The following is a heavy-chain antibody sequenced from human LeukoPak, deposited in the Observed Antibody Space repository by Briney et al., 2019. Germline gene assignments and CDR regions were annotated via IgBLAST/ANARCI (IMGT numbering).Heavy chain of an antibody. V-gene: IGHV4-59*08. Sequence: SETLSLTCTVSGGSISDYYWSWIRQSPGKGLEYIGYIYYSGSTNYNPSLKSRVTISVDTSKNQFSLKLTSVTAADTAVYYCARWFYYGSGTYPPAAFDIWGQGTVVTVSS. J-gene: IGHJ3*02. D-gene: IGHD3-10*01. CDR1: GGSISDYY. CDR2: IYYSGST. CDR3: ARWFYYGSGTYPPAAFDI.